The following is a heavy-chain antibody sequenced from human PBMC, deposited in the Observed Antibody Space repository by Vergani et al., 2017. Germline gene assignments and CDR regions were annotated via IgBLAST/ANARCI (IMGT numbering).Heavy chain of an antibody. J-gene: IGHJ4*02. Sequence: QVQLVQSGAEVKKPGASVKVSCKAYGYTFTGYYMHWVREDPGQGLEWMGWINPKRGGTNCAQKFHGRVTMTRDTSISTAYMELSRLRSEDTAVYYCARDSVLGVSGYWGQGTLVTVSS. CDR3: ARDSVLGVSGY. CDR1: GYTFTGYY. V-gene: IGHV1-2*02. CDR2: INPKRGGT. D-gene: IGHD2-21*01.